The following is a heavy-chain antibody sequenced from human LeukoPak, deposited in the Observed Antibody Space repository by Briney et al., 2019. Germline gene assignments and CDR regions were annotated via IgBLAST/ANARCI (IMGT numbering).Heavy chain of an antibody. J-gene: IGHJ4*02. V-gene: IGHV1-8*01. Sequence: ASVKVSCKASGYTFTSYDINWVRQATGQGLEWMGWMNPNSGNTGYAQKFQGRVTITADESTSTAYMELSSLRSEDTAVYYCARLDGGSPFDYWGQGTLVTVSS. CDR1: GYTFTSYD. CDR3: ARLDGGSPFDY. CDR2: MNPNSGNT. D-gene: IGHD4-23*01.